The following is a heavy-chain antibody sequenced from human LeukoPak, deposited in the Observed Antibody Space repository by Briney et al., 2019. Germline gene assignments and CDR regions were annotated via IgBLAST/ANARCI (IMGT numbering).Heavy chain of an antibody. CDR1: GASVRSDSHY. CDR2: VYYSGRT. Sequence: SETLSLTCSVSGASVRSDSHYWSWIRQPPGRGLEWIGNVYYSGRTTYSPSLKSRVTISVDISKNQFSLQLNSVTAADTAVYYCVRETATYYYDSRGYYRQIEVFDIWGQGTPVIVSS. D-gene: IGHD3-22*01. CDR3: VRETATYYYDSRGYYRQIEVFDI. V-gene: IGHV4-61*01. J-gene: IGHJ3*02.